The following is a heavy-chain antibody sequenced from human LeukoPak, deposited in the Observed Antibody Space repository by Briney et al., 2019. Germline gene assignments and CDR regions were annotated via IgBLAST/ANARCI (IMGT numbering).Heavy chain of an antibody. CDR1: GGSISSYY. CDR3: ARDVGYCSSTSCYRAGGY. J-gene: IGHJ4*02. CDR2: IYYSGST. V-gene: IGHV4-59*01. D-gene: IGHD2-2*01. Sequence: SETLSLTCTVSGGSISSYYWSWIRQPPGKGPEWIGYIYYSGSTNYNPSLKSRVTISVDTSKNQFSLKLSSVTAADTAVYYYARDVGYCSSTSCYRAGGYWGQGTLVTVSS.